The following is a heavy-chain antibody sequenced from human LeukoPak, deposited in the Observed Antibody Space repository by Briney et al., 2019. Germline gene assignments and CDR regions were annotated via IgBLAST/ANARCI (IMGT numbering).Heavy chain of an antibody. CDR2: ISDSGGST. J-gene: IGHJ4*02. D-gene: IGHD5-18*01. CDR3: AKRNTAIEDY. V-gene: IGHV3-23*01. CDR1: GFTFSSYA. Sequence: TGGSLRLSCAASGFTFSSYAMSWVRQAPGKGLEWVSAISDSGGSTYYADSVKGRFTISRDNSKNTLYLQMNSLRAEDTAVYYCAKRNTAIEDYWGQGTLVTVSS.